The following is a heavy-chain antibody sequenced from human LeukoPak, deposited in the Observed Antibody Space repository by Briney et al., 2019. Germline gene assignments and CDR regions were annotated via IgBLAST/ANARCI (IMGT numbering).Heavy chain of an antibody. V-gene: IGHV3-49*03. D-gene: IGHD3-16*01. CDR3: TRSVPYYDYIWGSSAFDY. CDR1: GFTFGDYA. Sequence: SGGSLRLSCTASGFTFGDYAMSWFRQAPGKGLEWVGFIRSKAYGGTTEYAASVKGRFTISRDDSKSIAYLQVNSLKTEDTAVYYCTRSVPYYDYIWGSSAFDYWGQGTLVTVSS. CDR2: IRSKAYGGTT. J-gene: IGHJ4*02.